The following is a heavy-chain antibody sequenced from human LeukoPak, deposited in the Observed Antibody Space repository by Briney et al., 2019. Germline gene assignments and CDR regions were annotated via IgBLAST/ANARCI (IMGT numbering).Heavy chain of an antibody. D-gene: IGHD6-19*01. CDR3: AKENSGWYFDY. Sequence: GGSLRLSCAASGFTFSDYYMSWIRQAPGKGLEWVSYISSSGNTTYHADSVKGRFTISRDNSKNTLYLQMNSLRAEDTAVYYCAKENSGWYFDYWGQGTLVTVSS. J-gene: IGHJ4*02. V-gene: IGHV3-11*01. CDR2: ISSSGNTT. CDR1: GFTFSDYY.